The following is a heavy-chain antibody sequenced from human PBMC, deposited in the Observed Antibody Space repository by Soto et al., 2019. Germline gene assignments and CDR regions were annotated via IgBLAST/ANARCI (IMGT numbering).Heavy chain of an antibody. V-gene: IGHV4-34*01. D-gene: IGHD3-10*01. CDR3: ARHRYYYGSGSYSRQSNRFDP. CDR2: INHSGST. J-gene: IGHJ5*02. Sequence: SETLSLTCAVYGGSFSGYYWTGIRQPPGTGLEWIGEINHSGSTNYNPSLKSRVTISVDTSKNQFSLKLSSVTAADTAVYYCARHRYYYGSGSYSRQSNRFDPWGQGTLVTVSS. CDR1: GGSFSGYY.